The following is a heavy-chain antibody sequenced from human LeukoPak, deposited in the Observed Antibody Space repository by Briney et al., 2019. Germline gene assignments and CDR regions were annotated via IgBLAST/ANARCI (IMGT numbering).Heavy chain of an antibody. CDR1: GFTFSDSG. CDR3: AKITQGTTAGY. J-gene: IGHJ4*02. CDR2: IRYDGGDK. V-gene: IGHV3-30*02. D-gene: IGHD4-17*01. Sequence: GGSLRLSCAASGFTFSDSGMHWVRQAPGKGLEWVAFIRYDGGDKYYADSVKGRFTISRDNSKNALLQMNSLRPDDTAVYYCAKITQGTTAGYWGQGILVTVSS.